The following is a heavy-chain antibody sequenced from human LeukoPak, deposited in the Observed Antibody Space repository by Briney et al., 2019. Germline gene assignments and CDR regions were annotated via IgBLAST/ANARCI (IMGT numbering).Heavy chain of an antibody. D-gene: IGHD1-26*01. V-gene: IGHV1-2*02. J-gene: IGHJ4*02. CDR1: GYTFTGYY. Sequence: ASVKVSCKASGYTFTGYYLHWVRQAPGQGLAWMGWINPNSGGTNYAQKFQGRVTMTRVTSNSTAYMELSRLRSDDTAVYYCARVLWAAGSYYGFDYWGQGTRVTVSS. CDR3: ARVLWAAGSYYGFDY. CDR2: INPNSGGT.